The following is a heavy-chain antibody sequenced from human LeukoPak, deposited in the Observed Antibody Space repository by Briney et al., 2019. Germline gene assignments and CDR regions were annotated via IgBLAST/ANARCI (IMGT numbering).Heavy chain of an antibody. CDR1: GFTFSNYG. Sequence: GGSLRLSCAASGFTFSNYGMHWVRQPPGKGLEWVAFIRSDGSTRYYADSVKGRFTISRDNSKNTLYLQMSRLRAEDTAVYYCAKDRTIGDSGGDDFWGQGTLITVSS. V-gene: IGHV3-30*02. CDR3: AKDRTIGDSGGDDF. CDR2: IRSDGSTR. D-gene: IGHD6-19*01. J-gene: IGHJ4*02.